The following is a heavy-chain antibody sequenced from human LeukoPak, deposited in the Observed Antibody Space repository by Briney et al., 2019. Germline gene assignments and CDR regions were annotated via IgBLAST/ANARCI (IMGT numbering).Heavy chain of an antibody. CDR3: ASLFLPDDDFWSGYYAY. J-gene: IGHJ4*02. CDR1: SYSISSGYY. D-gene: IGHD3-3*01. Sequence: SETLSLTCTVSSYSISSGYYWGWIRQPPGKGLEWIGNIYHSGNTYYKPSLKSRVTISVDTSKNQFSLKLTSVTAADTAAYYCASLFLPDDDFWSGYYAYWGQGTPVTVSS. CDR2: IYHSGNT. V-gene: IGHV4-38-2*02.